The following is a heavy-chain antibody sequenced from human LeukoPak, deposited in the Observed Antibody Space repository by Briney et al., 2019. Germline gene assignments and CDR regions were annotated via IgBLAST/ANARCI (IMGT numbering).Heavy chain of an antibody. Sequence: GRSLSLSCAASGFIFSSYGMHWVRQAPGKGLEWVAVIWYDGSNKKYADSVKRRFTISRDNSKKTVYLQMNSLRAEDTAVYYCARDAAAGAVLFDPWGQGTLVTVSS. CDR1: GFIFSSYG. V-gene: IGHV3-33*01. CDR2: IWYDGSNK. J-gene: IGHJ5*02. CDR3: ARDAAAGAVLFDP. D-gene: IGHD6-13*01.